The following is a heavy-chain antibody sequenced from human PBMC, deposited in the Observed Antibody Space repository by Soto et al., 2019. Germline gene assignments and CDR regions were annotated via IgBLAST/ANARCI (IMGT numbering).Heavy chain of an antibody. D-gene: IGHD3-10*01. Sequence: PSETLSLTCTVSSGSISSYFWSWIRQPPEKGLEWIGDISYNGNINYNPSLKSRVTIFVDTSKTQFSLKLSHVSAADTAMYYCARHGTSGFDYWGQGTLVTVS. CDR1: SGSISSYF. CDR3: ARHGTSGFDY. CDR2: ISYNGNI. V-gene: IGHV4-59*08. J-gene: IGHJ4*02.